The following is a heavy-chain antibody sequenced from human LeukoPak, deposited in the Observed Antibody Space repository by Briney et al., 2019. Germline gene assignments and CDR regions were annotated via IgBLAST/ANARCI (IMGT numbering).Heavy chain of an antibody. V-gene: IGHV3-74*01. D-gene: IGHD6-19*01. CDR3: ARSSGWVDY. Sequence: GGSLRLSCAASGFTFSSYWMHWVRQAPGKGLVWVSHINIDGSTTNYADSVKGRFTISRDNAKNTLYPQMNSLRAEDTAMYYCARSSGWVDYWGQGTLVTVSS. CDR1: GFTFSSYW. J-gene: IGHJ4*02. CDR2: INIDGSTT.